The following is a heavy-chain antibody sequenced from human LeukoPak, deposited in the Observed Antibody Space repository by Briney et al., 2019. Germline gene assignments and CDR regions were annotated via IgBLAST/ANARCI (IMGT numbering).Heavy chain of an antibody. D-gene: IGHD6-19*01. CDR1: GFTFSSYG. CDR3: AKDSSGWYGPLINY. CDR2: IRYDGSNK. Sequence: GGSLRLSCAASGFTFSSYGMHWVRQAPGKGLEWVAFIRYDGSNKYYADSVKGRFTISRGNSKNTLYLQMNSLRAEDTAVYYCAKDSSGWYGPLINYWGQGTLVTVSS. V-gene: IGHV3-30*02. J-gene: IGHJ4*02.